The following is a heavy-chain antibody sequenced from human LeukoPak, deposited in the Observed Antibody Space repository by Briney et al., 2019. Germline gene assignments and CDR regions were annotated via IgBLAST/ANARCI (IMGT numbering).Heavy chain of an antibody. D-gene: IGHD6-13*01. Sequence: SVKVSCKASGGTFSSYAISWVRQAPGQGLEWMGGIIPIFGTANYAQKFQGRVTITADKSTSTAYMELRSLRSDDTAVYYCARSGIAAAGTSDYWGQGTLVTVSS. CDR2: IIPIFGTA. CDR3: ARSGIAAAGTSDY. CDR1: GGTFSSYA. J-gene: IGHJ4*02. V-gene: IGHV1-69*06.